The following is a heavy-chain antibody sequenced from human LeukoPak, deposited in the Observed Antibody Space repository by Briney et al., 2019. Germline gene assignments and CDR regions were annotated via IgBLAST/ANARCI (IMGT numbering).Heavy chain of an antibody. D-gene: IGHD6-13*01. CDR3: ARVSRQQLVNYKDV. Sequence: SETLSLTCTVSGGSISSGSYYWSWIRQPAGKGLEWIGYIYYSGSTNYNPSLKSRVTISVGTSKNQFSLKLSSVTAADTAVYYCARVSRQQLVNYKDVWGKGTTVTVSS. CDR2: IYYSGST. V-gene: IGHV4-61*10. J-gene: IGHJ6*03. CDR1: GGSISSGSYY.